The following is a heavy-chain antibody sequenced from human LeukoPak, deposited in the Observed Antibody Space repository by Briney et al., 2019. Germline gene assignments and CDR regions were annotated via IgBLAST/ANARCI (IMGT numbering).Heavy chain of an antibody. Sequence: PGGSLRLSCAASGLTFHNTWMHWIRQAPGKGLVWVSRIISDGITTTYADSVKGRFTISRHNSKNTLYLQMNSLRAEDTAVYYCASRGPVVRPGNAEYFQHWGQGTLVTVSS. CDR3: ASRGPVVRPGNAEYFQH. CDR1: GLTFHNTW. CDR2: IISDGITT. D-gene: IGHD4-23*01. J-gene: IGHJ1*01. V-gene: IGHV3-74*01.